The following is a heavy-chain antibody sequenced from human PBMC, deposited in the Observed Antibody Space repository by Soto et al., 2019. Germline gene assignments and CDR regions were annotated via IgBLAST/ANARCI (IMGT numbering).Heavy chain of an antibody. D-gene: IGHD1-26*01. J-gene: IGHJ4*02. CDR3: AHRRGYSGSPRLDY. CDR2: LYWDDDK. Sequence: QITLKESGPTLVKPTQTLTLTCTFSGFSLSTSGVGVGWILQPPGKSLEWLALLYWDDDKRYSPSLKSRLTITKDTSKNQVVLTMTNMDPVDTATYYCAHRRGYSGSPRLDYWGQGTLVTVSS. CDR1: GFSLSTSGVG. V-gene: IGHV2-5*02.